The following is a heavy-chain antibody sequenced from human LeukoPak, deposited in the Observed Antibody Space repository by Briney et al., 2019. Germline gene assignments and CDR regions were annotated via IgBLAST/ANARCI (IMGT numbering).Heavy chain of an antibody. CDR2: IYSSGTT. V-gene: IGHV4-4*07. CDR1: GGSINTYY. CDR3: AKPSNYYGSATDAFDF. D-gene: IGHD3-10*01. Sequence: SETLSLTCTVSGGSINTYYWSWIRQPAGKGLEWIGRIYSSGTTHYNPSLKSRVTMSVDTSKNQFSLKLSSVTAADAAVYYCAKPSNYYGSATDAFDFWGQGTMVTVSS. J-gene: IGHJ3*01.